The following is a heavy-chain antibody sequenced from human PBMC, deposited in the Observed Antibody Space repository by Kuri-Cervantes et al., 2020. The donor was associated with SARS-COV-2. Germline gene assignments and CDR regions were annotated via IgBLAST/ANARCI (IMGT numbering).Heavy chain of an antibody. V-gene: IGHV3-30*04. D-gene: IGHD3-10*01. Sequence: LSLTCAASGFTFSSYAMHWVRQAPGKGLEWVAVISYDGSNKYYADSVKGRFTISRDNSKNTLYLQMNSLRAEDTAVYYCARDSQGKFDYWGQGTLVTVSS. CDR3: ARDSQGKFDY. J-gene: IGHJ4*02. CDR1: GFTFSSYA. CDR2: ISYDGSNK.